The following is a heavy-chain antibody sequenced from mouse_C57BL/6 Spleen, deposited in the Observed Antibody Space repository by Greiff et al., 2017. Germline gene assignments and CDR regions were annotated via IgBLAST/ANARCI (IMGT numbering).Heavy chain of an antibody. CDR2: IWSDGST. V-gene: IGHV2-6-1*01. D-gene: IGHD2-1*01. Sequence: QVQLKESGPGLVAPSQSLSITCTVSGFSLTSYGVHWVRQPPGKGLEWLVVIWSDGSTTYNSALKSRLSISKDNSKSQVFLKMNSLQTDDTAMYYCARHDGNYAGYFDYWGQGTTLTVSS. CDR3: ARHDGNYAGYFDY. J-gene: IGHJ2*01. CDR1: GFSLTSYG.